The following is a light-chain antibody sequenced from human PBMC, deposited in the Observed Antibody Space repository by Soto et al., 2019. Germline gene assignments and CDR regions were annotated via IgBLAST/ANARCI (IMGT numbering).Light chain of an antibody. CDR1: SSNIGSNA. J-gene: IGLJ2*01. V-gene: IGLV1-44*01. Sequence: QSVLTQPPSASGTPGQRITLSCSRSSSNIGSNAVNWYRQLPGTAPKLLIYSSYQRPSGVPDRFSGSKSGTSASLAISGLQSEDEADYYCAAWDDSLNALLFGGGTKLTVL. CDR2: SSY. CDR3: AAWDDSLNALL.